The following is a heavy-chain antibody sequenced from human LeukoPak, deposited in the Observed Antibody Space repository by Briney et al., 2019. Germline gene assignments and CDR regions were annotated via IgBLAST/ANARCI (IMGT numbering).Heavy chain of an antibody. D-gene: IGHD5-24*01. J-gene: IGHJ2*01. CDR1: GGSISSGGYY. V-gene: IGHV4-31*03. CDR2: IYYSGST. Sequence: SSQTLSLTCTVSGGSISSGGYYWSWIRQHPGKGLEWIGYIYYSGSTYHNPSLKSRVTISVDTSKNQFSLKLSSVTAADTAVYYCARRDGHDNWYFDLWGRGTLVTVSS. CDR3: ARRDGHDNWYFDL.